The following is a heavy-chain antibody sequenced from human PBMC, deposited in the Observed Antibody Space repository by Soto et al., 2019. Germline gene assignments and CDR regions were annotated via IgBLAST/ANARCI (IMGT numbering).Heavy chain of an antibody. V-gene: IGHV1-3*01. Sequence: QVQLVQSGAEVKKPGASVKVSCKASGYTFTSYAMHWVRQAPGQRLEWMGWINAGNGNTKYSQKFQGRVTITRDTSAGTAYMELSGLRSEDTAVYYCASPRPCAYCGGDCYRGRDSFDIWGQGTMGTVSA. CDR3: ASPRPCAYCGGDCYRGRDSFDI. D-gene: IGHD2-21*01. J-gene: IGHJ3*02. CDR2: INAGNGNT. CDR1: GYTFTSYA.